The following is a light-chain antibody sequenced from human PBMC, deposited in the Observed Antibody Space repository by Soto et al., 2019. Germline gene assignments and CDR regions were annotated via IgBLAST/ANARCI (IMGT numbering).Light chain of an antibody. Sequence: DIVMTQSTDSLTVSLGERATINCKSSQSVLYSPNNKNYLAWYQHKPGQPPKMLIYWASIRESGVPGRFSGSGSGTDFTLTISSLQSEDVAVYYCQQYYTNSWSFGQGTKVDIK. CDR3: QQYYTNSWS. V-gene: IGKV4-1*01. J-gene: IGKJ1*01. CDR2: WAS. CDR1: QSVLYSPNNKNY.